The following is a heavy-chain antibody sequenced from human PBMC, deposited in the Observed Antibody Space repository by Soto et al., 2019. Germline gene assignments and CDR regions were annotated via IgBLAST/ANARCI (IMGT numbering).Heavy chain of an antibody. D-gene: IGHD2-8*02. V-gene: IGHV3-30*03. CDR2: ISSDGNTQ. CDR3: TGQIASGH. CDR1: GFTFSSYA. J-gene: IGHJ4*02. Sequence: GGSLRLSCAASGFTFSSYAMSWVRQAPGKGLEWVAVISSDGNTQFYADSVKGRFSISRDNSKNTLYLDMNSLRADDAAVYYCTGQIASGHWGQGTLVTVSS.